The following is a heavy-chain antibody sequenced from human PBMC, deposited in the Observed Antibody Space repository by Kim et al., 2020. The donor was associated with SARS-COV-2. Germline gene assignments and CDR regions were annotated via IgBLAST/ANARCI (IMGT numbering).Heavy chain of an antibody. V-gene: IGHV3-23*01. CDR3: AKGYAPGTGAYLDY. J-gene: IGHJ4*02. D-gene: IGHD1-1*01. Sequence: ESGKGRCTIFRDNSKNTLYLQMNSLRAEDTAVYYWAKGYAPGTGAYLDYWGQGTLVTVSS.